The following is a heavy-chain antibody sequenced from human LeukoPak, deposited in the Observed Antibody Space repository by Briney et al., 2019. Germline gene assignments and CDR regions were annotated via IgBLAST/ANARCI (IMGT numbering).Heavy chain of an antibody. D-gene: IGHD1-26*01. CDR1: GGSISSYY. CDR3: AREGPLIGSSPFDY. CDR2: IYYSGST. Sequence: SETLPLTCTVSGGSISSYYWSWIRQPPGKGLEWIGYIYYSGSTNYNPSLKSRVTISVDTSKNQFSLKLSSVTAADTAVYYCAREGPLIGSSPFDYWGQGTLVTVSS. J-gene: IGHJ4*02. V-gene: IGHV4-59*01.